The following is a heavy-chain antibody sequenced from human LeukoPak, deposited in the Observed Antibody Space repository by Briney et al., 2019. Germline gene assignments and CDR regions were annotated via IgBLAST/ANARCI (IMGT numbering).Heavy chain of an antibody. CDR2: ISYDGSNK. V-gene: IGHV3-30-3*01. J-gene: IGHJ4*02. Sequence: GGSLRLSCAASGFTFSSYVMHWVRQAPGKGLEWVAVISYDGSNKYYADSVKGRFTISRDNSKNTLYLQMNSLRAEDTAVYYCAREEYSSSPWHYWGQGTLVTVSS. CDR1: GFTFSSYV. CDR3: AREEYSSSPWHY. D-gene: IGHD6-6*01.